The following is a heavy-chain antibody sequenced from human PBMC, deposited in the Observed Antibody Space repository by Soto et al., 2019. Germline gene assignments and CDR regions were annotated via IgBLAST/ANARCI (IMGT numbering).Heavy chain of an antibody. CDR1: GGSFSGYY. CDR2: INHSGST. Sequence: SETLSLTCAVYGGSFSGYYWSWIRQPPEKGLEWIGEINHSGSTNYNPSLKSRVTISVDTSKNQFSLKLSSVTAADTAVYYCARDPIFSSSSWYYYYGMDVWGQGTTVTVSS. D-gene: IGHD6-13*01. J-gene: IGHJ6*02. V-gene: IGHV4-34*01. CDR3: ARDPIFSSSSWYYYYGMDV.